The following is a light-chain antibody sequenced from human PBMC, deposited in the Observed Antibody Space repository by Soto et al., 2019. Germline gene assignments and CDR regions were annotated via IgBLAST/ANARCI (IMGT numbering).Light chain of an antibody. CDR3: QQYNSWPPAYT. J-gene: IGKJ2*01. Sequence: EIVLTQSPATLSVSPGEGATLSCRSSQSVGSNLAWYQQKPGQTPRLLIYGASTRATGIPARFSGSGSGAEFTLTISSLQSGDFAVYYCQQYNSWPPAYTFGQGTKLEIK. CDR1: QSVGSN. V-gene: IGKV3-15*01. CDR2: GAS.